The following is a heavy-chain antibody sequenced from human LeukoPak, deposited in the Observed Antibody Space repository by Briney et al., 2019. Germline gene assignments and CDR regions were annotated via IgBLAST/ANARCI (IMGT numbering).Heavy chain of an antibody. D-gene: IGHD1-7*01. CDR1: GGSISSYY. Sequence: SETLSLTCTVSGGSISSYYWSWIRQPPGKGLEWIGYIYYSGSTNYNPSLKSRVTVSVDTSKNQFSLKLSSVTAADTAVYYCARVQKRGWNYSDIWGQGTMVTVSS. CDR2: IYYSGST. J-gene: IGHJ3*02. V-gene: IGHV4-59*01. CDR3: ARVQKRGWNYSDI.